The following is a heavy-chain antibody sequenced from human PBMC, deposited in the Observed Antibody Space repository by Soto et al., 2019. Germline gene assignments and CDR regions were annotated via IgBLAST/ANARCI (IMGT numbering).Heavy chain of an antibody. D-gene: IGHD6-13*01. CDR1: GYTFNSNE. CDR2: ISGSGTT. Sequence: EVRLVESGGGSGKPGGSRRLSCGASGYTFNSNEMNGIRQTPGKGLEWISSISGSGTTKYADSVKGRFTISRDNAHKSIYLEMNSLRVEDTAVYYCARGGIHWGQGALVTVSS. V-gene: IGHV3-48*03. J-gene: IGHJ4*02. CDR3: ARGGIH.